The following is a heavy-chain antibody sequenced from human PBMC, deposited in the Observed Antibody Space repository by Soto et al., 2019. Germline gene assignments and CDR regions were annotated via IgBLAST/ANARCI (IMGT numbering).Heavy chain of an antibody. D-gene: IGHD1-26*01. CDR1: GFTFSSYS. Sequence: EVQLVESGGGLVKPGGSLRLSCAASGFTFSSYSMNWVRQAPGKGLEWVSSISSTSAYIYYADSVKGRFSISSDNAKNSLFLHMSSLRAEDTAVYYCAREKSGADAWYFDVWGRGTLVTVAS. V-gene: IGHV3-21*01. J-gene: IGHJ2*01. CDR2: ISSTSAYI. CDR3: AREKSGADAWYFDV.